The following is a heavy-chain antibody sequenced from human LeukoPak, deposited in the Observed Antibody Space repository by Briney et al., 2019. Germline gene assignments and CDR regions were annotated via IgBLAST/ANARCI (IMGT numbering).Heavy chain of an antibody. Sequence: GGSLRLSCAASGFTFIGDAMSWVRQAPGKGLQWVSSISGSGGSTSYADSVKGRFTISRDNAKNSLYLQMNSLRAEDTAVYYCARDRVPYGDYSLDFWGQGTLVTVSS. CDR1: GFTFIGDA. CDR3: ARDRVPYGDYSLDF. D-gene: IGHD4-17*01. J-gene: IGHJ4*02. V-gene: IGHV3-23*01. CDR2: ISGSGGST.